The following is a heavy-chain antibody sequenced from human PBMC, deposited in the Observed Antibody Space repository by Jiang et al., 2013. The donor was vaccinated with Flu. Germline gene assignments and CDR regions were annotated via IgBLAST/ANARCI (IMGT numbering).Heavy chain of an antibody. D-gene: IGHD6-19*01. CDR2: ISYDGSNK. Sequence: QLLESGGGVVQPGRSLRLSCAASGFTFSSYAMHWVRQAPGKGLEWVAVISYDGSNKYYADSVKGRFTISRDNSKNTLYLQMNSLRAEDTAVYYCASPKVLGGWYDGYYFDYWGQGTLVTVSS. CDR3: ASPKVLGGWYDGYYFDY. V-gene: IGHV3-30-3*01. J-gene: IGHJ4*02. CDR1: GFTFSSYA.